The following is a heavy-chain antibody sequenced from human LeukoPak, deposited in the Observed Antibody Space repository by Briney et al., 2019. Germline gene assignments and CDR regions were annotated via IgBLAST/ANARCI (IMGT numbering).Heavy chain of an antibody. CDR2: INHSGST. J-gene: IGHJ2*01. D-gene: IGHD3-10*01. CDR3: ARGIPITMVRRWYFDL. CDR1: GGSFSGYY. V-gene: IGHV4-34*01. Sequence: KPSETLSLTCAVYGGSFSGYYWSWIRQPPGKGLEWIGEINHSGSTNYNPSLKSRVTISVDTSKNQFSLKLSSVTAADTAVYYCARGIPITMVRRWYFDLWGRGTLVTVSS.